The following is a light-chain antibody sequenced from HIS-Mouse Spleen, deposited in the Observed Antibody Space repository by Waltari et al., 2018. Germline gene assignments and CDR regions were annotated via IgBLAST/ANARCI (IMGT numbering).Light chain of an antibody. CDR1: STAVGRYNL. V-gene: IGLV2-23*01. J-gene: IGLJ3*02. Sequence: QSALTQPASVSGSPGQSTTISCTGTSTAVGRYNLVYWYQQHPGKAPKLMIYEGSKRPSGVSNRFSGSKSGNTASLTISGLQAEDEADYYCCSYAGSSTWVFGGGTKLTVL. CDR2: EGS. CDR3: CSYAGSSTWV.